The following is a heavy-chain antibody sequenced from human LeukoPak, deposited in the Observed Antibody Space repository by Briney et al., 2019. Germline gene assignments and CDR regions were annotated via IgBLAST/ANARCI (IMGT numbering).Heavy chain of an antibody. CDR3: EKELRGYSYGEH. CDR2: ISYDGSNK. Sequence: LRLSCAASGFIFSNYGMHWVRQAPGKGLEWVAVISYDGSNKFYRDSVKGRFTISRDNSKNMLYLQMNSLRAEDTAVYYCEKELRGYSYGEHWGQGILVTVSS. V-gene: IGHV3-30*18. D-gene: IGHD5-18*01. J-gene: IGHJ1*01. CDR1: GFIFSNYG.